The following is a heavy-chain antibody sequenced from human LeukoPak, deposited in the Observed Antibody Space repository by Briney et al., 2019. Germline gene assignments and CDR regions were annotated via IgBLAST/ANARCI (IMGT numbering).Heavy chain of an antibody. D-gene: IGHD3-10*01. CDR3: AKDSIALGSGSFLDY. V-gene: IGHV3-23*01. CDR2: ISGSGGST. Sequence: GGSLRLSCAASGFTFSSYAMSWVRQAPGKGLEWVSAISGSGGSTYYADSVKGRFTISRDNSKNTMYLQMNSLRAEDTAVYYCAKDSIALGSGSFLDYWGQGTLVTVSS. CDR1: GFTFSSYA. J-gene: IGHJ4*02.